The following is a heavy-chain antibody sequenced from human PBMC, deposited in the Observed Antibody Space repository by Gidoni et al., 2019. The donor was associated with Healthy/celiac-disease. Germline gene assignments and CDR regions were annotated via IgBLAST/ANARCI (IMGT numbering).Heavy chain of an antibody. CDR2: IWYDGSNK. CDR1: GFTFSSYG. V-gene: IGHV3-33*01. CDR3: ARSMIVVPAAHEEYDAFDI. D-gene: IGHD2-2*01. Sequence: QVQLVESGGGVVQPGRSLRLSCAASGFTFSSYGMPWVRQAPGKGLEWVAVIWYDGSNKYYADSVKGRFTISRDNSKNTLYLQMNSLRAEDTAVYYCARSMIVVPAAHEEYDAFDIWGQGTMVTVSS. J-gene: IGHJ3*02.